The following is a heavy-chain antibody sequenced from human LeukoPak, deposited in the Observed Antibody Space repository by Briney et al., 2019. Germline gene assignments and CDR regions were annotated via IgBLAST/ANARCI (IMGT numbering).Heavy chain of an antibody. J-gene: IGHJ4*02. CDR2: IYYSGST. CDR3: ARGAAATY. Sequence: SETLSLTCTVSGGSISSYYWSWTRQPPGKGLEWIGYIYYSGSTDYNPSLKSRVTISVDTSRNQFSLRLSSVTAADTAVYYCARGAAATYWGQGTLVTVSS. D-gene: IGHD6-13*01. V-gene: IGHV4-59*01. CDR1: GGSISSYY.